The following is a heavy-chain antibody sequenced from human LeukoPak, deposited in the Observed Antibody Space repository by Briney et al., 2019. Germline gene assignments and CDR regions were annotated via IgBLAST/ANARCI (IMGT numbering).Heavy chain of an antibody. Sequence: GGSLRLSCAVSGFTFSSYAMSWVRQAPGKGLEWVSAISGSGGSTYYADSVKGRFTISRDNSKNTLYLQMNSLRAEDTAVYYCAKSNIVVVVAAFDYWGQGTLVTVSS. CDR1: GFTFSSYA. J-gene: IGHJ4*02. CDR2: ISGSGGST. CDR3: AKSNIVVVVAAFDY. D-gene: IGHD2-15*01. V-gene: IGHV3-23*01.